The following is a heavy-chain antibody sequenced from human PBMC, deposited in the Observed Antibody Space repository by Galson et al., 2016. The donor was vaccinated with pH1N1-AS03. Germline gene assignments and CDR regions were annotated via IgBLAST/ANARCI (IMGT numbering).Heavy chain of an antibody. Sequence: SVKVSCKASGYAFTDYYMHLLRQAPGQGLEWMAWINTDSGGTDYAQKFQGRVTMTRDASISTTYLELSSLRSDDTAVYYCVRGSPNSSSTNYAFDFWGRGTMVTVSS. J-gene: IGHJ3*01. CDR1: GYAFTDYY. V-gene: IGHV1-2*02. CDR2: INTDSGGT. D-gene: IGHD6-13*01. CDR3: VRGSPNSSSTNYAFDF.